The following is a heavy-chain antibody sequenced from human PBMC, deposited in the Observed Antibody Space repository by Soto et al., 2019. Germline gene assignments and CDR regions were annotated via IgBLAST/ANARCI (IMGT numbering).Heavy chain of an antibody. CDR3: AGYSSSWYGNWFDP. CDR2: IKQDGSEK. Sequence: PGGSLRLSCAASGFTFISYWMIFCRQSPGKGLEWVANIKQDGSEKYYVDSVKGRFTISRDNAKNSLYLQMNSLRAEDTAVYYCAGYSSSWYGNWFDPWGQGTLVTVSS. J-gene: IGHJ5*02. V-gene: IGHV3-7*01. CDR1: GFTFISYW. D-gene: IGHD6-13*01.